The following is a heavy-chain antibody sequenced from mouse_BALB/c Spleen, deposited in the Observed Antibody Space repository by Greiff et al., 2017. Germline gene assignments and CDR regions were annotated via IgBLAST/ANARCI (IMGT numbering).Heavy chain of an antibody. CDR3: ARSEVRRDAMDY. CDR2: IDPENGNT. D-gene: IGHD2-14*01. Sequence: EVQLQESGAELVRSGASVKLSCTASGFNIKDYYMHWVKQRPEQGLEWIGWIDPENGNTIYDPKFQGKASITADTSSNTAYLQLSSLTSEDTAVYYCARSEVRRDAMDYWGQGTSVTVSS. J-gene: IGHJ4*01. CDR1: GFNIKDYY. V-gene: IGHV14-1*02.